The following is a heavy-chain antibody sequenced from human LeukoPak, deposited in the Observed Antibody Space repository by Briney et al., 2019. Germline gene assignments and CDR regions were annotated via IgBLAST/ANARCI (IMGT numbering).Heavy chain of an antibody. CDR2: IKPDGSQI. Sequence: GGSLRLSCAASGFTFSSYWMTWVRQAPGKGLEWVANIKPDGSQIYYVDSVKGRFTISRDNAKNSLYLQMNSLRAEDTAVYYCAREGPYDILTGRRIYFDYWGQGTLVTVSS. CDR3: AREGPYDILTGRRIYFDY. CDR1: GFTFSSYW. V-gene: IGHV3-7*01. D-gene: IGHD3-9*01. J-gene: IGHJ4*02.